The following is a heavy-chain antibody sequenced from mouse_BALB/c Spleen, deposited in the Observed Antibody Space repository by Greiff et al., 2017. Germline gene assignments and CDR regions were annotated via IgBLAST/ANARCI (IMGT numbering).Heavy chain of an antibody. CDR2: INPSNGGT. D-gene: IGHD1-1*01. CDR1: GYTFTSYY. V-gene: IGHV1S81*02. J-gene: IGHJ4*01. CDR3: TRKGYYYGSSDAMDY. Sequence: QVQLQQSGAELVKPGASVKLSCKASGYTFTSYYMYWVKQRPGQGLEWIGEINPSNGGTNFNEKFKSKATLTVDKSSSTAYMQLSSLTSEDSAVYYCTRKGYYYGSSDAMDYWGQGTSVTVSS.